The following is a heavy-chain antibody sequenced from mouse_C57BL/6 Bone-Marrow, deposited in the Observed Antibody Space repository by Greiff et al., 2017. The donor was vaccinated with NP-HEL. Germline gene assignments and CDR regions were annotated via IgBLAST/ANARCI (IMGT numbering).Heavy chain of an antibody. V-gene: IGHV1-54*01. CDR1: GYAFTNYL. CDR3: ARHSPWFAY. J-gene: IGHJ3*01. Sequence: VKLMESGAELVRPGTSVKVSCKASGYAFTNYLIEWVKQRPGQGLEWIGVINPGSGGTNYNEKFKGKATLTADKSSSTAYMQLSSLTSEDSAVYFCARHSPWFAYWGQGTLVTVSA. D-gene: IGHD2-12*01. CDR2: INPGSGGT.